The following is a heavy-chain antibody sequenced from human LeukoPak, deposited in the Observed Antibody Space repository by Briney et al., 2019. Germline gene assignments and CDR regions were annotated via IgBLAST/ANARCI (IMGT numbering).Heavy chain of an antibody. CDR1: GGSFSGYY. J-gene: IGHJ4*02. CDR3: ARALAEGRITIFGVVIHTLYFDY. Sequence: PSETLSLTCAVYGGSFSGYYWSWIRQPPGKGLEWIGEINHSGSTNYNPSLKSRVTISVDTSKNQFSLKLSSVTAADTAVYYCARALAEGRITIFGVVIHTLYFDYWGQGTLVTVSS. V-gene: IGHV4-34*01. CDR2: INHSGST. D-gene: IGHD3-3*01.